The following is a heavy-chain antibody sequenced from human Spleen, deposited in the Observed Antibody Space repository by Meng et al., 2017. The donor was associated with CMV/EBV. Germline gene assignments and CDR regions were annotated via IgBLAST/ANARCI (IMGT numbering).Heavy chain of an antibody. J-gene: IGHJ5*02. CDR2: LYYGGNT. D-gene: IGHD3-3*01. V-gene: IGHV4-39*07. CDR3: ARAAQHGSIFGVVIIGPQRWFDP. CDR1: GGSITSSSYY. Sequence: SETLSLTCTVSGGSITSSSYYWGWIRQPPGKGLEWIGSLYYGGNTYYNPSLQSRVTISVDTSKNQFSLKLSSVTAADTAVYYCARAAQHGSIFGVVIIGPQRWFDPWGQGTLVTVSS.